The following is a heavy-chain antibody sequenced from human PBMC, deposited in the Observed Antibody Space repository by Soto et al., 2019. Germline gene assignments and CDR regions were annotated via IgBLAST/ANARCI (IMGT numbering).Heavy chain of an antibody. Sequence: PGESLRLSCAASGFTFSTYALSWVRQAPGKGLEWVSAISANGQGIYYADSVRGRFTISRDNSKKTIFLHMDSLRAEDTAVYYCAKDRNYPRDQFHYWGQGTLVTVSS. V-gene: IGHV3-23*01. CDR1: GFTFSTYA. J-gene: IGHJ4*02. CDR2: ISANGQGI. D-gene: IGHD1-7*01. CDR3: AKDRNYPRDQFHY.